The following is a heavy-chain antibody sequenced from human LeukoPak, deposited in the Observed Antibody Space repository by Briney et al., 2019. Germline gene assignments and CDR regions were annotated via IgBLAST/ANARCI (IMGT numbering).Heavy chain of an antibody. Sequence: SQTLSLTCTVSGDSISSGSYYWSWIRQPAGKGLEWIGRIYTSGSTNYNPSLKSRVTISVDTSKNQFSLKLSSVTAADTAVYYCARDRLGDLDYWGQGTLVTVSS. D-gene: IGHD3-16*01. CDR3: ARDRLGDLDY. CDR1: GDSISSGSYY. CDR2: IYTSGST. J-gene: IGHJ4*02. V-gene: IGHV4-61*02.